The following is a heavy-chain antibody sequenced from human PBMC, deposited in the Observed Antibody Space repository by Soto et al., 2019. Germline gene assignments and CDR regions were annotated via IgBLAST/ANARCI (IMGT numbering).Heavy chain of an antibody. V-gene: IGHV4-59*02. CDR2: ISYSGST. Sequence: SETLSLTCTVSGGSVSSSYWSWIRQPPGKGLEWTGYISYSGSTNYNPSLKSRVTISADASKNQLSLNLRSVTSADTAVYYCARESVGAAASSHYYYGVDVWGQGTTVTVSS. D-gene: IGHD2-15*01. J-gene: IGHJ6*02. CDR1: GGSVSSSY. CDR3: ARESVGAAASSHYYYGVDV.